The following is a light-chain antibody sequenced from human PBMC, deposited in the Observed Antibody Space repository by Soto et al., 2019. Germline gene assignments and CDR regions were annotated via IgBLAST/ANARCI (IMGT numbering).Light chain of an antibody. CDR2: EVS. CDR3: SSPWV. J-gene: IGLJ3*02. CDR1: SSDVGGYNY. Sequence: QSALTQPASVSGSPGQSITISCTGTSSDVGGYNYVSWYQQHPGKAPKLMIYEVSNRPSGVSNRFSGSKSGNTASLTISGLQAEDEADYYCSSPWVFGGGTKLTVL. V-gene: IGLV2-14*01.